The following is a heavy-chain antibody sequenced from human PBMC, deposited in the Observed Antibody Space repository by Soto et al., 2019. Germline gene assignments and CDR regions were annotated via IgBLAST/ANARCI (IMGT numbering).Heavy chain of an antibody. CDR1: GFTFSSDG. J-gene: IGHJ6*02. V-gene: IGHV3-30*18. CDR3: AKDQEYGYSYGTNYYGMDV. CDR2: ISYDGSNK. Sequence: QVQLVESGGGVVQPGRSLRLSCAASGFTFSSDGMHWVRQAPGKGLEWVAVISYDGSNKYYADSVKGRFTISRDNSKNTLYLQMNSLRAEDTAVYYCAKDQEYGYSYGTNYYGMDVWGQGTTVTVSS. D-gene: IGHD5-18*01.